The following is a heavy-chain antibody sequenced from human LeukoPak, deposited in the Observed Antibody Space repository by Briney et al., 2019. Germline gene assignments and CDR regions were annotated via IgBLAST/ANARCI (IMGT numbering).Heavy chain of an antibody. CDR2: ISAYNGNT. D-gene: IGHD3-22*01. CDR1: GYTFTSYG. J-gene: IGHJ4*02. V-gene: IGHV1-18*01. Sequence: ASVKVSCKASGYTFTSYGISWVRQAPGQGLEWLRWISAYNGNTNYAQKLQGRVTMTTDTSTSTAYMELRSLRSDDTAVYYCARVEWDYYDSSGYYFDYWGQGTLVTVSS. CDR3: ARVEWDYYDSSGYYFDY.